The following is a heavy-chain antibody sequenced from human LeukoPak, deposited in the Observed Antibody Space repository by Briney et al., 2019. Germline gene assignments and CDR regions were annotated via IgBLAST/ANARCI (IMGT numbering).Heavy chain of an antibody. D-gene: IGHD6-13*01. J-gene: IGHJ4*02. CDR2: MYYSGSS. V-gene: IGHV4-59*01. CDR1: GGSIRGYY. CDR3: AREGVAAAGAFDN. Sequence: PSETLSLTCTVSGGSIRGYYWGWIRQPPGKGLEWIAHMYYSGSSKYNPYLKSRATISRDTSKNQFSLKLTSVTVADTAVYFCAREGVAAAGAFDNWGQGTLVTVSA.